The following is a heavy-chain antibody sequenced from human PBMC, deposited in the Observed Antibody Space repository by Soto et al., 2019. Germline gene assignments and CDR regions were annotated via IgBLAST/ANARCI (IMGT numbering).Heavy chain of an antibody. V-gene: IGHV1-69*01. D-gene: IGHD3-3*01. J-gene: IGHJ6*02. CDR1: GGNFRDYA. CDR2: IMAVFGTA. Sequence: QVHLVQSGTEVKKPGSSVKVSCKASGGNFRDYAISWVRQAPGQGPEWMGGIMAVFGTATYAQKFQGRVTISADEFTTTAYLDLSSLTSGDAAVYYCATSRGFSAAMDVWGQGTTVTVSS. CDR3: ATSRGFSAAMDV.